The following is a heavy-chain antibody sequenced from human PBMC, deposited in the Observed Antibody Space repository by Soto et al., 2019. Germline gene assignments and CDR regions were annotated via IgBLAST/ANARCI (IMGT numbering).Heavy chain of an antibody. CDR2: IIPIFGTA. CDR1: GGTFSSYA. J-gene: IGHJ4*02. D-gene: IGHD1-7*01. V-gene: IGHV1-69*13. CDR3: ARAKAGLELAYYFDY. Sequence: ASLKVSCKASGGTFSSYAISWVRQAPGQGLEWMGGIIPIFGTANYAQKFQGRVTITADESTSTAYMELSSLRSKDTAVYYCARAKAGLELAYYFDYWGQGTLVTVSS.